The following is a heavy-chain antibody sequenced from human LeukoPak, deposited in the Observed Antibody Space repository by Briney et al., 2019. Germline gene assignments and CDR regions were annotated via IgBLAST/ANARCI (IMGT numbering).Heavy chain of an antibody. D-gene: IGHD3-16*01. CDR2: MNPNSGNT. J-gene: IGHJ4*02. CDR3: ARDNDSRDPPHFDY. V-gene: IGHV1-8*02. CDR1: GYTFTSYD. Sequence: ASVKVSCKASGYTFTSYDINWVRQATGQGLEWMGWMNPNSGNTNYAQKLQGRVTMTTDTSTRTAYMELSSLRSEDTAVYYCARDNDSRDPPHFDYWGQGTLVTVSS.